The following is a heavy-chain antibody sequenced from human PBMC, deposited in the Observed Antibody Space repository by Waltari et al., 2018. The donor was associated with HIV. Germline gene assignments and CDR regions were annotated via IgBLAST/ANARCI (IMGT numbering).Heavy chain of an antibody. CDR3: ARAGVVPALFDL. D-gene: IGHD3-3*01. Sequence: QVQLQESGPGLVKPSETLSLTCVVSGYSMSTDNYWGWIRQPPGKGLVWIGSASPSGGTCHNASLKSRVTLSVDRPKNQCSLKVESVTAADTAVDYCARAGVVPALFDLWGRGTLVTVSS. V-gene: IGHV4-38-2*01. J-gene: IGHJ2*01. CDR1: GYSMSTDNY. CDR2: ASPSGGT.